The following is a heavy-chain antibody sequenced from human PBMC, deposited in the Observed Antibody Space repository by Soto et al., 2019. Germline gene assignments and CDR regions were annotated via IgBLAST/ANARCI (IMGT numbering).Heavy chain of an antibody. Sequence: EVQLLESGRSLVQPGGSLKLSCAASGFTFSSYSMSWVRQAPGKGLEWVSGISASGGSTYNADSVKGRFTISRDNSRNTLYLQMNSLRAEDTAIYYCAKPTGYTWTTYHFDYWGQGTLVTVSS. CDR3: AKPTGYTWTTYHFDY. CDR2: ISASGGST. V-gene: IGHV3-23*01. CDR1: GFTFSSYS. J-gene: IGHJ4*02. D-gene: IGHD1-1*01.